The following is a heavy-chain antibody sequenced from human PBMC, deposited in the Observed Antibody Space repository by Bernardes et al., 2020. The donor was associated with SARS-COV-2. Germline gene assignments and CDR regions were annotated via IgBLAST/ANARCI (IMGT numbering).Heavy chain of an antibody. D-gene: IGHD3-3*01. J-gene: IGHJ6*02. Sequence: SETLSLTCTVSGGSISSYYWSWIRQPPGKGLEWIGYIYYSGSTNYNPSLKSRVTISVDTSKNQFSLKLSSVTAADTAVYYCASSPDIYDFWSGYGMDVWGQGTTVTVSS. V-gene: IGHV4-59*01. CDR3: ASSPDIYDFWSGYGMDV. CDR2: IYYSGST. CDR1: GGSISSYY.